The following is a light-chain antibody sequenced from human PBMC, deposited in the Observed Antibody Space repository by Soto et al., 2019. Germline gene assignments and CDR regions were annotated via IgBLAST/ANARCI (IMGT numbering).Light chain of an antibody. V-gene: IGLV1-44*01. CDR2: NND. CDR1: SSNIGRNT. Sequence: QSVLTQPPSVYGTPGQRVTISCSGSSSNIGRNTVTWYQQLPGAAPKLLMYNNDQRPSGVPDRLSGSKSGTSASLAISGLQSDDEADYFCASWDDSLNGRLFGGGTKLTVL. J-gene: IGLJ3*02. CDR3: ASWDDSLNGRL.